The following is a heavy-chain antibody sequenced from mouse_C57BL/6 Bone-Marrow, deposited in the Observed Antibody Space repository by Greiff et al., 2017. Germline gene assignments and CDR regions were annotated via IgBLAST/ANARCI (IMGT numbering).Heavy chain of an antibody. J-gene: IGHJ2*01. CDR2: ISSGGDYI. CDR1: GFTFSSYA. CDR3: PRGRLRYCVDY. D-gene: IGHD1-1*01. V-gene: IGHV5S21*01. Sequence: EVQGVESGAGLVKPGGSLKLSCAASGFTFSSYAMSWVRQTPEKRLEWVAYISSGGDYIYYADTVKGRITISRDNARNTLYLQMSSLKSEDTAMYYCPRGRLRYCVDYWGQGTTLTVSS.